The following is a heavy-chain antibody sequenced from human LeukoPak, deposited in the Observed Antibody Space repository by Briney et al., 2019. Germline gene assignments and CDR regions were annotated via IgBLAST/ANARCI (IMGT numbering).Heavy chain of an antibody. D-gene: IGHD2-2*01. CDR2: INHSGST. Sequence: SETLSLTCAVYGESFSGYYWSWIRQPPGKGLEWIGEINHSGSTNYNPSLKSRVTISVDTSKNQFSLKLSSVTAADTAVYYCASLWPYQLSAFDIWGQGTMVTVSS. V-gene: IGHV4-34*01. CDR3: ASLWPYQLSAFDI. J-gene: IGHJ3*02. CDR1: GESFSGYY.